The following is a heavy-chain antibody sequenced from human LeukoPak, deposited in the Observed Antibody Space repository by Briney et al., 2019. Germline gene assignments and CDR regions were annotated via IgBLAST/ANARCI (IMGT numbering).Heavy chain of an antibody. Sequence: SETLSLTCTVSGGSISSYYWSWIRQPPGKGLEWIGYIYTSGSTNYNPSLKSRVTISVDTSKNQFSLKLSSVTAADTAVYYCAIHKFGVVNWFDPWGQGTLVTVSS. CDR3: AIHKFGVVNWFDP. CDR2: IYTSGST. J-gene: IGHJ5*02. V-gene: IGHV4-4*09. CDR1: GGSISSYY. D-gene: IGHD3-3*01.